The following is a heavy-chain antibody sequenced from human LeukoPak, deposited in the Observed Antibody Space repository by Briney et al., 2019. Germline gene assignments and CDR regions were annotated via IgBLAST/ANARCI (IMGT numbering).Heavy chain of an antibody. J-gene: IGHJ4*02. Sequence: GESLKISCKGSGYSFTNYWIGWVRQMPGKGLEWMGIMYPGDSDTRYSPSFQGQLTISTHKSLRTTYLQWSSVKASDTAMYCSAASTYGSWSYVAFDSWGQGTLVSVSS. CDR1: GYSFTNYW. CDR3: AASTYGSWSYVAFDS. D-gene: IGHD3-10*01. CDR2: MYPGDSDT. V-gene: IGHV5-51*01.